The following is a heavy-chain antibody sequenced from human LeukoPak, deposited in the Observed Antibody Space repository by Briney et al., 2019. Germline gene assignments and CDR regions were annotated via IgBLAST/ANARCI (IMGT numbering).Heavy chain of an antibody. J-gene: IGHJ5*02. V-gene: IGHV4-4*02. CDR2: IFHSGST. CDR3: AVKFAAGKANWFDP. Sequence: SETLSLTCGVSGGSITTSKWWSWVRQAPGKGLEWIGEIFHSGSTNYNPSLRSRVTILVDTSRNHFSLNVGSVTAAGTAVYFCAVKFAAGKANWFDPWGQGTLVTVSS. CDR1: GGSITTSKW. D-gene: IGHD6-25*01.